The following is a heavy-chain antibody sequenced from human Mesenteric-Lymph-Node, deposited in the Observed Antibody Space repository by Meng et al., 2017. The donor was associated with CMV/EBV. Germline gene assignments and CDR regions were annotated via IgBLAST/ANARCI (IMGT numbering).Heavy chain of an antibody. CDR3: ARAAQDAFDI. CDR1: GGSISSYY. V-gene: IGHV4-59*01. Sequence: SETLSLTCTVSGGSISSYYWSWIRQPPGKGLEWVGYIYYSGSTNYNPSLKSRVTISVDTSKNQFSLKLSSVTAADTAVYYCARAAQDAFDIWGQGTMVTVSS. CDR2: IYYSGST. D-gene: IGHD6-6*01. J-gene: IGHJ3*02.